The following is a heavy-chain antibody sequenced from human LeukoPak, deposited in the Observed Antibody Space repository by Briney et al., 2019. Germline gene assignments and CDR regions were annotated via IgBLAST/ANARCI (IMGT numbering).Heavy chain of an antibody. J-gene: IGHJ2*01. V-gene: IGHV4-59*01. CDR3: ARGDSSPWYFDL. Sequence: PSETLSLTCTVSGGSISSYYWSWIRQPPGKGLEWIGYIYYSGSTNHNPSLKSRVTISVDTSKNQFSLKLSSVTAADTAVYYCARGDSSPWYFDLWGRGTLVTVSS. CDR1: GGSISSYY. CDR2: IYYSGST. D-gene: IGHD6-13*01.